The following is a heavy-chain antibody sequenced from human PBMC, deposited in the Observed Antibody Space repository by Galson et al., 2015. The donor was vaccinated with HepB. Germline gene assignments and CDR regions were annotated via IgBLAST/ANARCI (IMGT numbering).Heavy chain of an antibody. CDR1: GYTFTDYY. J-gene: IGHJ6*03. Sequence: VKVSCKVSGYTFTDYYMHWVQQAPGKGLEWMGLVDPEDGETIYAEKFQGRVTITADTSTDTAYMELSSLRSEDTAVYYCATDPYCGGDCNYYYYMDVWGKGTTVTVSS. D-gene: IGHD2-21*01. CDR2: VDPEDGET. CDR3: ATDPYCGGDCNYYYYMDV. V-gene: IGHV1-69-2*01.